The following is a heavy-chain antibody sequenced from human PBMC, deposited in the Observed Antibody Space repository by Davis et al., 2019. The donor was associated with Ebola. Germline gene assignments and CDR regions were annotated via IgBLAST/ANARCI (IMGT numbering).Heavy chain of an antibody. CDR3: ARGRHCSSTSCYLYYYYYMDV. J-gene: IGHJ6*03. D-gene: IGHD2-2*01. V-gene: IGHV1-8*03. Sequence: ASVKVSRKASGYTFTSYDINWVRQATGQGLEWMGWMNPNSGNTGYAQKFQGRVTITRNTSISTAYMELSSLRSEDTAVYYCARGRHCSSTSCYLYYYYYMDVWGKGTTVTVSS. CDR1: GYTFTSYD. CDR2: MNPNSGNT.